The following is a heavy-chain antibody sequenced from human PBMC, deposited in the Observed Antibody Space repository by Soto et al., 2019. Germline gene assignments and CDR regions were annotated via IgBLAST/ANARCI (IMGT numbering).Heavy chain of an antibody. CDR1: GGSISSGCYY. CDR3: ATTEYSSPLYYFHX. D-gene: IGHD6-6*01. V-gene: IGHV4-31*03. Sequence: RSLACTVSGGSISSGCYYCSWIRQHPGKGLEWIVYIYYIGSTYYNPSLKSRVTISVDTSKNQFSLKLSSVTAADTAVYYCATTEYSSPLYYFHXWGQGTLVTVSX. CDR2: IYYIGST. J-gene: IGHJ4*02.